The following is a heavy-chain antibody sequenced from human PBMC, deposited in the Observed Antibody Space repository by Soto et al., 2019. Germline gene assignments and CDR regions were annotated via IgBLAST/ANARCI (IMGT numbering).Heavy chain of an antibody. J-gene: IGHJ5*02. D-gene: IGHD3-22*01. V-gene: IGHV3-30*18. Sequence: PGGSLRLSCAASGFTFSSYGMHWVRQAPGKGLEWVAVISYDGSNKYYADSVKGRFTISRDNSKNTLYLQMNSLRAEDTAVYYCAKGNYYDSSGYRGWFDPWGQGTLVTVS. CDR3: AKGNYYDSSGYRGWFDP. CDR1: GFTFSSYG. CDR2: ISYDGSNK.